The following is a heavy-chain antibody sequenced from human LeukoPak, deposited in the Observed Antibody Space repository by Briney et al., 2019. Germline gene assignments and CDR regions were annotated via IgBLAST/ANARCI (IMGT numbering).Heavy chain of an antibody. CDR2: INHSGST. D-gene: IGHD1-26*01. CDR3: ARRSSGSYYSDYFDY. J-gene: IGHJ4*02. Sequence: PSETLSLTCAVYGGSFSGYYWSWIRQPPGKGLEWIGEINHSGSTYYNPSLKSRVTISVDTSKNQFSLKLSSVTAAGTAVYYCARRSSGSYYSDYFDYWGQGTLVTVSS. CDR1: GGSFSGYY. V-gene: IGHV4-34*01.